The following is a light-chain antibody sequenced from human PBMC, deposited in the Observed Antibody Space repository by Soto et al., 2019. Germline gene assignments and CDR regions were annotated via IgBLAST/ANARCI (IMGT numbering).Light chain of an antibody. V-gene: IGLV7-46*01. CDR2: DTS. CDR1: TGAVTSGHY. J-gene: IGLJ1*01. CDR3: LISYSGRGV. Sequence: QAVVTQEPSLTVSPGGTVTLTCGSSTGAVTSGHYPYWFQQKPGQAPRTLIYDTSNKHSCTPARFSASLLGGKAALTLSGAQPEDEAADYCLISYSGRGVFGTGTKLTVL.